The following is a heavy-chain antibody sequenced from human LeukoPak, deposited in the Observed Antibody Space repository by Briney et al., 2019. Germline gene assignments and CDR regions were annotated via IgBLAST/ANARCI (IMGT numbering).Heavy chain of an antibody. CDR1: GYTFTDYY. D-gene: IGHD3-22*01. CDR2: INPNSGDT. CDR3: ARGDYYDSSGSRW. V-gene: IGHV1-2*02. Sequence: GASVKVSFKASGYTFTDYYMHWVRQAPGQGLEWLGWINPNSGDTYYAQKFQGRVTMTRDTSISTAYMELSRLRSDDTAIYYCARGDYYDSSGSRWWGQGTLVTVSS. J-gene: IGHJ4*02.